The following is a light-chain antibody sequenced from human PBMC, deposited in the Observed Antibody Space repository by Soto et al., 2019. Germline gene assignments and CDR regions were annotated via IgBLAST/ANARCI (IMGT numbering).Light chain of an antibody. CDR3: QQCSFWPRIT. V-gene: IGKV3-11*01. Sequence: EVVLTQSPATLSLSPGGSATLSCRASQNVDNYLAWYQQKPGQAPRLLIYDASNRATGTPARFSGSGSGTAFTLTISSLEPEDSAVYYCQQCSFWPRITFGQGTRLEIK. CDR1: QNVDNY. CDR2: DAS. J-gene: IGKJ5*01.